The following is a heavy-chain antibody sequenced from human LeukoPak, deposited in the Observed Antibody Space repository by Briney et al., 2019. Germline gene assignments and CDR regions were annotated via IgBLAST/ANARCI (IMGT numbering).Heavy chain of an antibody. CDR3: ALPGMVVVIKANRFDY. V-gene: IGHV1-69*13. CDR1: GGTFSSYA. D-gene: IGHD3-22*01. J-gene: IGHJ4*02. CDR2: IIPIFGTA. Sequence: SVTVSCKASGGTFSSYAISWVRQAPGQGLEWMGGIIPIFGTANYAQKFQGRVTITADESTSTAYMELSSLRSEDTAVYYCALPGMVVVIKANRFDYWGQGTLVTVSS.